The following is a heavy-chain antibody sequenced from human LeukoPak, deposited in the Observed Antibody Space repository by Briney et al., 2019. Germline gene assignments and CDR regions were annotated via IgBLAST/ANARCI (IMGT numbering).Heavy chain of an antibody. D-gene: IGHD1-26*01. CDR2: IIPVFGTT. Sequence: SVKVSCKVSGDTFSSYALTWVRQAPGQGLEWIGGIIPVFGTTKYAQKFQGRVTITADESTSTAYMELSSLRFEDTAVYYCAREGVGATKRGAFDYWGQGTLVTVSS. J-gene: IGHJ4*02. V-gene: IGHV1-69*13. CDR1: GDTFSSYA. CDR3: AREGVGATKRGAFDY.